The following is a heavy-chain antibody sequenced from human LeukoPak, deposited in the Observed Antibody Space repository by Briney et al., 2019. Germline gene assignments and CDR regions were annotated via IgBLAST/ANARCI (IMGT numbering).Heavy chain of an antibody. J-gene: IGHJ3*02. V-gene: IGHV6-1*01. Sequence: SQTLSLTCAISGDSVSSNSAAWNWIRQSPSRGLECLGRTYYRSKWYNDYAVSVKSRITINPDTSKNQFSLQLNSVTPEDTAVYYCARGKGITMVRGVQDAFDIWGQGTMVTVSS. CDR1: GDSVSSNSAA. CDR2: TYYRSKWYN. CDR3: ARGKGITMVRGVQDAFDI. D-gene: IGHD3-10*01.